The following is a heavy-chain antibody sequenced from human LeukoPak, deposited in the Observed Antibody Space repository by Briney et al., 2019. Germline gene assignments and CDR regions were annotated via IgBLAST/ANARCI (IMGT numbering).Heavy chain of an antibody. V-gene: IGHV3-74*01. CDR2: INSDGSST. CDR1: GFTFSSYW. J-gene: IGHJ4*02. D-gene: IGHD7-27*01. Sequence: GGSLRLSCAASGFTFSSYWMHWVRQAPGKGLVWVSRINSDGSSTSYADSVKGRFTISRDNAKNTLYLQMNSLRAEDTAVYDCAKDRDLTGDRKPGYFDYWGQGTLVTVSS. CDR3: AKDRDLTGDRKPGYFDY.